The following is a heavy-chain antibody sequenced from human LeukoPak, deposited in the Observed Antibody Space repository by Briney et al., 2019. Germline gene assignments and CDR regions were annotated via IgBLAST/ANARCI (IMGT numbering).Heavy chain of an antibody. J-gene: IGHJ5*02. V-gene: IGHV3-23*01. CDR3: AKDKLKGIAGDWFDP. CDR2: ISGSGGST. CDR1: GSTFSSYA. Sequence: GGSLRLSCAASGSTFSSYAMSWVRQAPGKGLEWVSAISGSGGSTYYADSVKGRFTISRDNSKNTLYLQMNSLRAEDTAVYYCAKDKLKGIAGDWFDPWGQGTLVTVSS. D-gene: IGHD6-13*01.